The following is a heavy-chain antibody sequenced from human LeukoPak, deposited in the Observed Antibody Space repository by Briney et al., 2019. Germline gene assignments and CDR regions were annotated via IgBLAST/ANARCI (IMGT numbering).Heavy chain of an antibody. CDR3: AREVAVTGTPSLDN. V-gene: IGHV3-48*03. Sequence: GGSLRLSCAASGFTFSSYEMNWVRQAPGKGLEWVSYISSSGSTIYYADSVRSRFTLSRDNAKNSLYLQMNSLRVEDTAIYYCAREVAVTGTPSLDNWGQGTLVTVSS. CDR2: ISSSGSTI. J-gene: IGHJ4*02. CDR1: GFTFSSYE. D-gene: IGHD6-19*01.